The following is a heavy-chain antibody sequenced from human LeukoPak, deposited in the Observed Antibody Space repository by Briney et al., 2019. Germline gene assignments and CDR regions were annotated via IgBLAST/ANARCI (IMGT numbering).Heavy chain of an antibody. CDR2: ILYDGSNK. D-gene: IGHD6-13*01. Sequence: GGSLRLSCVVSGFTFSSYTTHWVRQAPGKGLEWVGVILYDGSNKYYADSVKGRFTISRDNSKNTLYMQVNSLRAEDTAVYYCAREIPRGSSFDYWGQGTLVTVSS. CDR1: GFTFSSYT. CDR3: AREIPRGSSFDY. J-gene: IGHJ4*02. V-gene: IGHV3-30-3*01.